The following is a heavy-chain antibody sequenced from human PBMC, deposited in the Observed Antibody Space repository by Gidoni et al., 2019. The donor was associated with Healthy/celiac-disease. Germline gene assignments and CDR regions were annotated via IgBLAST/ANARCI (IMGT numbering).Heavy chain of an antibody. D-gene: IGHD3-22*01. J-gene: IGHJ4*02. Sequence: QVQLVESGGGVVQPGRSLRHPWAAAGFTCSSYAMHWVRQAPGKGLEWVAVISYDGSNKYYADSVKGLFTISRDNSKNTLYLQMNSLRAEDTAVYYCASLYYYDSSGYYYPTVVPLDYWGQGTLVTVSS. CDR2: ISYDGSNK. CDR1: GFTCSSYA. V-gene: IGHV3-30-3*01. CDR3: ASLYYYDSSGYYYPTVVPLDY.